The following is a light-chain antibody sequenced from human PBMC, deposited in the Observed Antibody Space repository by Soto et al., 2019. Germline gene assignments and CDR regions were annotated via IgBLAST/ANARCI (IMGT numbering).Light chain of an antibody. CDR2: DVT. V-gene: IGLV2-14*03. CDR3: VSYTGFDTYV. Sequence: QSALTQPASVSASPGQSITISCTGTSTDIGAYKFVSWYQQHPGKAPKLMIYDVTSRPSGVSNRFSGSKSGNTASLIISVLQAEDEGDYYCVSYTGFDTYVFGTGTKVTVL. J-gene: IGLJ1*01. CDR1: STDIGAYKF.